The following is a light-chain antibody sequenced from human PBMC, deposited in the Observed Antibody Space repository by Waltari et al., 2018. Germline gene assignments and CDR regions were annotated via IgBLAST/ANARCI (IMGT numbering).Light chain of an antibody. CDR1: QDINNY. V-gene: IGKV1-27*01. J-gene: IGKJ1*01. Sequence: TWGASQDINNYVAWYQQKPGEVPKLLIYAVSTLQSGVPGRFSVSGSGTDYTLTISRLQPDDVASYYCQRYHFSPPTWTFGQGTKVELK. CDR3: QRYHFSPPTWT. CDR2: AVS.